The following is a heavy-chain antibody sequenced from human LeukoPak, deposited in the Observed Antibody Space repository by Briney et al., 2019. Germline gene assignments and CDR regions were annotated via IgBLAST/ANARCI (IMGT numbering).Heavy chain of an antibody. CDR3: ARHFRSQGVRGVIEYVDV. J-gene: IGHJ6*03. CDR2: MFYSGNT. Sequence: SETLSLTCTVSGDSISSSYYYWGWIRQPPGRGLEWIGSMFYSGNTYYNPSLKSRVTISVDTSKNQFSLKLSSVTAADTAVYYCARHFRSQGVRGVIEYVDVWGKGTTVTISS. CDR1: GDSISSSYYY. V-gene: IGHV4-39*01. D-gene: IGHD3-10*01.